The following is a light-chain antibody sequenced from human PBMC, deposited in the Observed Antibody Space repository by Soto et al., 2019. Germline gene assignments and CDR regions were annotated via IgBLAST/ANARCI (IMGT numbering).Light chain of an antibody. V-gene: IGKV3-11*01. CDR1: QTFSSD. Sequence: EIHLTQSPSSLSASLGDRATLTCRASQTFSSDLAWYQQKPGQAPRRLIYAASKRATGIPARFSGRGSGTDFPINISSLEPEDFAVYYCQQPSNWTPVITFGQGTRLEIK. CDR2: AAS. J-gene: IGKJ5*01. CDR3: QQPSNWTPVIT.